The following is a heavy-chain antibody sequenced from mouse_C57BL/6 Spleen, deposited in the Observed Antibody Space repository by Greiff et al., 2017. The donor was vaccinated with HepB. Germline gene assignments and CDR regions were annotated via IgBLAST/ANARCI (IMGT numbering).Heavy chain of an antibody. J-gene: IGHJ2*01. CDR1: GFTFSSYG. CDR3: ARQEITTVVASDY. V-gene: IGHV5-6*01. CDR2: ISSGGSYT. Sequence: EVQGVESGGDLVKPGGSLKLSCAASGFTFSSYGMSWVRQTPDKRLEWVATISSGGSYTYYPDSVKGRFTISRDNAKNTLYLQMSSLKSEDTAMYYCARQEITTVVASDYWGQGTTLTVSS. D-gene: IGHD1-1*01.